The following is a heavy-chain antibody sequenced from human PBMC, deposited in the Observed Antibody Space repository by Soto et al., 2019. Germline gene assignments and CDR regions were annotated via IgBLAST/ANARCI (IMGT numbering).Heavy chain of an antibody. CDR2: IIPIFGTA. Sequence: QVQLVQSGAEVKKPGSSVKVSCKASGGTFSSYAISWVRQAPGQGLEWMGGIIPIFGTANYAQKFQGRVTITADESTSTDYMELSSLRSEDTAVYYCAREGILTGYFRVGFYYWGQGTPVTVSS. J-gene: IGHJ4*02. D-gene: IGHD3-9*01. V-gene: IGHV1-69*01. CDR1: GGTFSSYA. CDR3: AREGILTGYFRVGFYY.